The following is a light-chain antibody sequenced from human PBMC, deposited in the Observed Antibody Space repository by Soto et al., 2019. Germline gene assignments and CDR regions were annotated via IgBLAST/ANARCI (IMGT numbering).Light chain of an antibody. J-gene: IGLJ2*01. CDR3: SSYAGSNNLV. Sequence: QSVVTQPPSASGSLGQSVIISCTGTNSDVGGYNYVSWYQQHPGKAPKLMIFEVNKRPSGVPDRFSGSKSANTASLTVSGLQAEDEANYYCSSYAGSNNLVFGGGTKLTVL. CDR1: NSDVGGYNY. V-gene: IGLV2-8*01. CDR2: EVN.